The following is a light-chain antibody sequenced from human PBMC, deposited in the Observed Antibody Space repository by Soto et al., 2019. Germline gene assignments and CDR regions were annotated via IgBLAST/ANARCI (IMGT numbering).Light chain of an antibody. CDR3: QQSYSTSTWT. V-gene: IGKV1-39*01. CDR1: QSISSY. Sequence: DIQMTQSPSSLSASVGVRVTITCPASQSISSYLNWYQQKPGKAPKLLIYAASSLQSGVPSSFSGIRSGTDFTLTISSLQPEDFATYYCQQSYSTSTWTFGQGTKVEIK. J-gene: IGKJ1*01. CDR2: AAS.